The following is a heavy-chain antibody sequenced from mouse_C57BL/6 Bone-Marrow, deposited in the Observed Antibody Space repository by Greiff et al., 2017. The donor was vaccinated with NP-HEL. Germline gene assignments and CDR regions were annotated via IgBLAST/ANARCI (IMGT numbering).Heavy chain of an antibody. CDR1: GYAFTNYL. CDR3: AKTAQGYYYAMDY. CDR2: INPGSGGT. Sequence: VKLMESGAELVRPGTSVKVSCKASGYAFTNYLIEWVKQRPGQGLEWIGVINPGSGGTNYNEKFKGKATLTADKSSSTAYMQLSSLTSEDSAVYFCAKTAQGYYYAMDYWGQGTSVTVSS. J-gene: IGHJ4*01. V-gene: IGHV1-54*01. D-gene: IGHD3-2*02.